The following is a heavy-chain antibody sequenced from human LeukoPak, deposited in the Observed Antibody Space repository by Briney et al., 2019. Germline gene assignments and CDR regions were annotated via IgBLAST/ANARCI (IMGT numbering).Heavy chain of an antibody. CDR2: INPNNGGT. Sequence: ASVKVSYNASGYTFTGHYMHWVRQDPGQGLEWMGWINPNNGGTNYGQKFQGRVTMTRDTSISTAYMEMSRLRSDDTAVYYCARSSGDYGDYGHYWGQGTLVTVSS. J-gene: IGHJ4*02. CDR1: GYTFTGHY. V-gene: IGHV1-2*02. CDR3: ARSSGDYGDYGHY. D-gene: IGHD4-17*01.